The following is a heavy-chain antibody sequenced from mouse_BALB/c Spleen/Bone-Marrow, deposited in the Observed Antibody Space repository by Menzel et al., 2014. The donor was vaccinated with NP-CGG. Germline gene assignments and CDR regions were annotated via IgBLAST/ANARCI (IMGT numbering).Heavy chain of an antibody. Sequence: QVQLKHSGAELVRPGSSVKISCKASGYTFSNYWMNWMKRRPGQGLEWIGQIYPGDGDTNYIGKFTGKATLTADKSSSTAYMQLSSLTSEDSAVYFCASRGDYSYTMDYWGQGTSVTVSS. CDR1: GYTFSNYW. D-gene: IGHD1-1*01. CDR3: ASRGDYSYTMDY. V-gene: IGHV1-80*01. CDR2: IYPGDGDT. J-gene: IGHJ4*01.